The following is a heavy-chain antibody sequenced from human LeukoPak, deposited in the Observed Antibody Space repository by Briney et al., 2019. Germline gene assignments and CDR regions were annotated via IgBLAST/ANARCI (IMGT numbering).Heavy chain of an antibody. CDR2: ISYDGSNK. D-gene: IGHD3-22*01. V-gene: IGHV3-30-3*01. Sequence: GRSLRLSCAASGFTFSSYAMHWVRQAPGKGLEWVAVISYDGSNKYYADSVKGRFTISRDNSKNTLYLQMNSLRAEDTAVYFCTTHDSSGSYYSYWGQGTLVTVSS. CDR3: TTHDSSGSYYSY. CDR1: GFTFSSYA. J-gene: IGHJ4*02.